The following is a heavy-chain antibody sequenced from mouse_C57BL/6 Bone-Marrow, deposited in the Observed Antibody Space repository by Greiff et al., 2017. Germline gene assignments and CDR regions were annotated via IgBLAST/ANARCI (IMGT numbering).Heavy chain of an antibody. CDR2: IYPRDGSN. CDR1: GYTFTSYD. J-gene: IGHJ1*03. V-gene: IGHV1-85*01. Sequence: VQLQQSGPELVKPGASVKLSCKASGYTFTSYDINWVKQRPGQGLEWIGWIYPRDGSNTYNEKFKGKATLTVDTSSSTAYMELHSLTSEDSAVYFCARLEFDGSSGDWYFGVWGTGTTVTVSS. CDR3: ARLEFDGSSGDWYFGV. D-gene: IGHD1-1*01.